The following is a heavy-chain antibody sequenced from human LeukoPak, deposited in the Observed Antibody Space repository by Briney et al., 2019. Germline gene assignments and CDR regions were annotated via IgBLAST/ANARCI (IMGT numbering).Heavy chain of an antibody. CDR1: GFTFSSYA. CDR3: AADPYYDFWSGYPNPPGY. Sequence: PGRSLRLSCAASGFTFSSYAMHWVRQAPGKGLEWVAVISYDGSNKYYADSVKGRFTISRDDSKNTLYLQMNSLRAEDTAVYYCAADPYYDFWSGYPNPPGYWGQGTLVTVSS. J-gene: IGHJ4*02. D-gene: IGHD3-3*01. CDR2: ISYDGSNK. V-gene: IGHV3-30-3*01.